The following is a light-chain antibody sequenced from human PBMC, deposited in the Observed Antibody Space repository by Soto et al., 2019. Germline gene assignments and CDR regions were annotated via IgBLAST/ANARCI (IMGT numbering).Light chain of an antibody. CDR2: GVS. J-gene: IGKJ1*01. CDR3: QHYGYPQWT. CDR1: QTGSNSY. V-gene: IGKV3-20*01. Sequence: IVLTQSPGTLSLSPGERATLSCRASQTGSNSYSAWYQQKSGQAPRLLIYGVSTRATGIPDRFSGSGSGTEFALTISRLEPEDFAVYICQHYGYPQWTFGPGTKVEIK.